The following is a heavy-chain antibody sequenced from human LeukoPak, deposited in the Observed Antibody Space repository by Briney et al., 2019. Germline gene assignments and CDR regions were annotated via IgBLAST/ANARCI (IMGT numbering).Heavy chain of an antibody. CDR2: ISGYNGNT. V-gene: IGHV1-18*01. CDR1: GYTFTSYG. D-gene: IGHD6-13*01. J-gene: IGHJ4*02. Sequence: GASVKVSCKASGYTFTSYGISWVRQAPGQGLEWMGWISGYNGNTNYAQKLQGRVTMTTDTATSTAYMELRSLRSDDTAVYYCARDFFPPIAAAGSHPDYWGQGTLVTVSS. CDR3: ARDFFPPIAAAGSHPDY.